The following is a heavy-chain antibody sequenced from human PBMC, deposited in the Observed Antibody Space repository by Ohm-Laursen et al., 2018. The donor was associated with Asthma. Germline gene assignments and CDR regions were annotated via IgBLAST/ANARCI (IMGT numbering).Heavy chain of an antibody. J-gene: IGHJ4*02. CDR1: GFTLSSYW. CDR2: LNTDGSGT. CDR3: ARARSGSSYDY. Sequence: SLRLSCTASGFTLSSYWMHRFRQAPGKGPVWVSRLNTDGSGTWYADSGKGRFTISRDNAKSTLYLQMNSLRAEDTAVYYCARARSGSSYDYWGQGNLVTVSS. D-gene: IGHD1-26*01. V-gene: IGHV3-74*01.